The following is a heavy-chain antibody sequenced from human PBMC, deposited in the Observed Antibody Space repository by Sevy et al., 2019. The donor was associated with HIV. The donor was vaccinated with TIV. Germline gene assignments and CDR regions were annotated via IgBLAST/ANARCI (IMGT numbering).Heavy chain of an antibody. Sequence: GSWLEWVARISSDGNDYAESVKGRFTISRDNSKNTLHLQMNSLKTEDTAIYYCAKGKYHVDYWGHGTLVTVSS. J-gene: IGHJ4*01. V-gene: IGHV3-30*18. CDR2: ISSDGN. CDR3: AKGKYHVDY.